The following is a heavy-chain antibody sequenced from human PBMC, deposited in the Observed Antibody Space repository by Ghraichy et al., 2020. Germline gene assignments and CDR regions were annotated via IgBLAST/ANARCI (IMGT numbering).Heavy chain of an antibody. CDR3: AKDRFSSGYYYYYGMDV. CDR2: ISGSGCST. D-gene: IGHD6-19*01. Sequence: SLRLSCAVSGFTFSSYAMSWVRQAPGKGLEWVSAISGSGCSTYYADSVKGRFTISRDNSKNTLYLQMNSLRAEDTAVYYCAKDRFSSGYYYYYGMDVWGQGTTVTVSS. CDR1: GFTFSSYA. V-gene: IGHV3-23*01. J-gene: IGHJ6*02.